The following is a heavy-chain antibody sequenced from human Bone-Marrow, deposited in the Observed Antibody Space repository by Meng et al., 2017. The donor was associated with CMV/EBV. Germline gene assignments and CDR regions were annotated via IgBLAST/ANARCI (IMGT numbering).Heavy chain of an antibody. CDR1: GFTFSSYS. V-gene: IGHV3-21*01. D-gene: IGHD2-2*01. Sequence: GESLKISCAASGFTFSSYSMNWVRQAPGKGLEWVSSISSSSSYIYYADSVKGRSTISRDNAKNSLYLQMNSLRAEDTAVYYCARGGCSSTSCSVTYYYYGMDVWGQGTTVTGSS. CDR2: ISSSSSYI. J-gene: IGHJ6*02. CDR3: ARGGCSSTSCSVTYYYYGMDV.